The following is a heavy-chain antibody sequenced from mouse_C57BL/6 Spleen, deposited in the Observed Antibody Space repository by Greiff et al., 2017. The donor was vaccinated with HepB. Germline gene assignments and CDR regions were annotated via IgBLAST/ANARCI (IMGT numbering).Heavy chain of an antibody. V-gene: IGHV1-52*01. Sequence: QVQLQQPGAELVRPGSSVKLSCKASGYTFTSYWMHWVKQRPIQGLEWIGNIDPSDSETNYNQKFKDKATLTVDKSSSTAYMQLSSLTSEDSAVYYCARRGTTVGFDYWGQGTTLTVSS. CDR2: IDPSDSET. CDR1: GYTFTSYW. J-gene: IGHJ2*01. CDR3: ARRGTTVGFDY. D-gene: IGHD1-1*01.